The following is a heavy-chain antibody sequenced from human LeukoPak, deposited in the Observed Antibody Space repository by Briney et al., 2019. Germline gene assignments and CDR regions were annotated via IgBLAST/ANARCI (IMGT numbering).Heavy chain of an antibody. CDR1: GYSFTNYD. J-gene: IGHJ5*02. D-gene: IGHD3-22*01. V-gene: IGHV1-8*01. CDR2: MIPNSGNT. Sequence: ASVKVSCKASGYSFTNYDIDWVRQATGQGLEWMGWMIPNSGNTGYAQKFQGRVTMTRNTSISTAYMELSSLRSEDTAVYYCARMNYYDSSGNWFDPWGQGTLVTVSS. CDR3: ARMNYYDSSGNWFDP.